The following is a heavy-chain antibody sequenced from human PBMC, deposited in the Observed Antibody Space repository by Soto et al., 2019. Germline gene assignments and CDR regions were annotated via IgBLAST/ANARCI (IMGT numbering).Heavy chain of an antibody. V-gene: IGHV4-34*01. CDR1: GGSFSGYY. Sequence: PSETLSLTCAVYGGSFSGYYWSWIRQPPGKGLEWIGEINHSGSTNYNPSLKSRVTISVDTSKNQFSLKLSSVTAADTAVYYCARFNGYSYGYYYYGMDVWGQGTTVTLSS. CDR3: ARFNGYSYGYYYYGMDV. D-gene: IGHD5-18*01. CDR2: INHSGST. J-gene: IGHJ6*02.